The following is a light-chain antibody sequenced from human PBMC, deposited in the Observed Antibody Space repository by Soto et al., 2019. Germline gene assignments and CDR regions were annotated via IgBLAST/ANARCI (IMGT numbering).Light chain of an antibody. Sequence: DIPMTQSPSSVSTSVGDRVTITCRASQGLGVWLGWYQQKPGKAPQLLIFGSSGLQTGVPSRFSGSGSGTDFTLTISSLQPEDFATYYCQQAYSFPLTFGGGTKVEIK. J-gene: IGKJ4*01. CDR2: GSS. V-gene: IGKV1-12*01. CDR3: QQAYSFPLT. CDR1: QGLGVW.